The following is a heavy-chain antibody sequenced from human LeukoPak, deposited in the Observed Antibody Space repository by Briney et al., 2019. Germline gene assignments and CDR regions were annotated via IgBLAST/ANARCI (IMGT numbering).Heavy chain of an antibody. D-gene: IGHD1-1*01. CDR1: GFTFSDYY. V-gene: IGHV3-11*04. Sequence: SGGSLRLSCVASGFTFSDYYMSWIRQAPGKGLEWVSYISSSGSVIYYADSVKGRFTISRDNVKNSLYLQVNSLRAEDTAVYYCASTHATGTFDYWGQGTLVTVSS. CDR3: ASTHATGTFDY. J-gene: IGHJ4*02. CDR2: ISSSGSVI.